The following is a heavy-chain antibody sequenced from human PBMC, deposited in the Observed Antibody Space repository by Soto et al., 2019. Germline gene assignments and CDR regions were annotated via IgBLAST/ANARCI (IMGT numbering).Heavy chain of an antibody. Sequence: SGPTLVNPTQTLTMSCTFSGFSLTTSGVGVGWIRQPPGKALEWLAVIYWDDAKRYSPSLKSRITITKDTSKNHVVLTMTNMDPVDTATYFCAHCFFCMVRGVINFYFWGQGTLVTVSS. D-gene: IGHD3-10*01. J-gene: IGHJ4*02. CDR3: AHCFFCMVRGVINFYF. CDR2: IYWDDAK. V-gene: IGHV2-5*02. CDR1: GFSLTTSGVG.